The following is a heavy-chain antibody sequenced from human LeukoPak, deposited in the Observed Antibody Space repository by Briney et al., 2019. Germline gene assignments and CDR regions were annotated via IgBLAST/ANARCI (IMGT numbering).Heavy chain of an antibody. D-gene: IGHD5-18*01. CDR3: ARDRGYGYLFDY. CDR1: GFTFSSYA. CDR2: LSGSGATT. Sequence: PGGSLRLSCAASGFTFSSYAMSWVRQAPGKGLEWVSGLSGSGATTYYADSVKGRFTISRDNAKNTLYLQMNSLRAEDTAVYYCARDRGYGYLFDYWGQGTLVTVSS. J-gene: IGHJ4*02. V-gene: IGHV3-23*01.